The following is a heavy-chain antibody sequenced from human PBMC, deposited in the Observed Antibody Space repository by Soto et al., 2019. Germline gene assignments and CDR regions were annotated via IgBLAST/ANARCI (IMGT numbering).Heavy chain of an antibody. CDR2: ISYDGSNE. CDR1: GFTFSSYG. Sequence: QVQLVESGGGVVQPGRYLRLSCAASGFTFSSYGMHWVRQAPGKGLEWVALISYDGSNEYYADYVKGRFTISRDSSKNNLYLQTSSRRAEDTTFYSCAKELWELAYYFDYWGQGTLVTVSS. CDR3: AKELWELAYYFDY. J-gene: IGHJ4*02. D-gene: IGHD1-26*01. V-gene: IGHV3-30*18.